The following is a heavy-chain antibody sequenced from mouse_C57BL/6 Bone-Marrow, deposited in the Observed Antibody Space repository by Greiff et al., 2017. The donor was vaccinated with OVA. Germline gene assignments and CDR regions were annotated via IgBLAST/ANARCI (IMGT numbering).Heavy chain of an antibody. CDR2: IYPGDGDT. Sequence: QVQLQQSGAELVKPGASVKISCKASGYAFSRYWMNWVKQRPGKGLEWIGQIYPGDGDTNYNGKFKGKATLTADKSSSTAYMQLSSLTSEDSAVYFCARRGNYYGSSYCWYFDVWGTGTTVTVSS. D-gene: IGHD1-1*01. V-gene: IGHV1-80*01. CDR1: GYAFSRYW. CDR3: ARRGNYYGSSYCWYFDV. J-gene: IGHJ1*03.